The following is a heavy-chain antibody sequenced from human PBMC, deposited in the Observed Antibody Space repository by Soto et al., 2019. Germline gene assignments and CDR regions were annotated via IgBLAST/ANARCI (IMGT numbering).Heavy chain of an antibody. D-gene: IGHD4-17*01. CDR2: ISYDGSNK. CDR3: AHLPMAYDYGDYGVRVAFDI. J-gene: IGHJ3*02. Sequence: GGSLRLSCAASGFTFGSYAMHWVRQAPGKGLGWVAVISYDGSNKYYADSVKGRFTISRDNSKNTLYLQMNSLRAEDTAVYYCAHLPMAYDYGDYGVRVAFDIWGQGTMVTVSS. V-gene: IGHV3-30-3*01. CDR1: GFTFGSYA.